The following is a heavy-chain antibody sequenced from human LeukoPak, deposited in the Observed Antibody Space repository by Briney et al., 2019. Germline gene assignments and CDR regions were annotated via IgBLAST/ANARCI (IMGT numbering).Heavy chain of an antibody. CDR1: GFTFSSYG. V-gene: IGHV3-33*06. Sequence: GGSLRLSCAASGFTFSSYGMHWVRQAPGKGLEWVAVIWYDGSNKYYADSVKGRFTISRDNSKNTLYLQMNSLRAEDTAVYYCAKLGIVGAPNFDYWGQGTLVTVSS. CDR3: AKLGIVGAPNFDY. D-gene: IGHD1-26*01. J-gene: IGHJ4*02. CDR2: IWYDGSNK.